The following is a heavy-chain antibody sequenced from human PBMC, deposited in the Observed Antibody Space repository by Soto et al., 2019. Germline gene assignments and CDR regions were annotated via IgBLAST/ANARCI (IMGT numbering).Heavy chain of an antibody. J-gene: IGHJ4*02. V-gene: IGHV3-30*18. D-gene: IGHD1-26*01. CDR3: AKDGSHNFHY. CDR2: MSYDGSNE. Sequence: QVQLVESGGGVVQPGRSLRLFCAASGFTVSHYAMHWVRQAPGKGLEWVALMSYDGSNEYYADSVKGRFTISRDNSKNTLYLQMNSLRAEDTDMYSCAKDGSHNFHYWGQGTLVTVSS. CDR1: GFTVSHYA.